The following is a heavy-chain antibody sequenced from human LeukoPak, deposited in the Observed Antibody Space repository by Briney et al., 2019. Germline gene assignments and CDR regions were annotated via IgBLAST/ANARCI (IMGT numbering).Heavy chain of an antibody. CDR1: GGSISSYY. CDR2: IYYSGST. J-gene: IGHJ4*02. V-gene: IGHV4-59*01. CDR3: ARGPPYYDILTGFYFDY. Sequence: SETLSLTCTVSGGSISSYYWSWIRQPPEKGLEWIGYIYYSGSTNYNPSLKSRVTISVDTSKNQFSLKLSSVTAADTAVYYCARGPPYYDILTGFYFDYWGQGTLVTVSS. D-gene: IGHD3-9*01.